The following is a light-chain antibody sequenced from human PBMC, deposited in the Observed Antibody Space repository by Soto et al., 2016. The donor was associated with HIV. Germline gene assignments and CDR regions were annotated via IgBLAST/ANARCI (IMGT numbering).Light chain of an antibody. V-gene: IGKV2-28*01. J-gene: IGKJ2*01. Sequence: DIVMTQSPLSLPVTPGEPASISCRSSQSLLHSNGYNYLDWYLQKPGQSPQLLIYLGSNRASGVPDRFSGSGSGTDFTLKISRVEAEDVGVYYCMQALQTPPTFGLGDQGWR. CDR1: QSLLHSNGYNY. CDR2: LGS. CDR3: MQALQTPPT.